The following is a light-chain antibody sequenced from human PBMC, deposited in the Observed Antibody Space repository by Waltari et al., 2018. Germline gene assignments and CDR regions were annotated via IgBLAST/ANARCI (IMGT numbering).Light chain of an antibody. CDR3: MILHNRAVV. CDR2: YRSDSET. CDR1: SGINVATYK. J-gene: IGLJ3*02. Sequence: QAVLTQQASLSASPGESASPTCTLRSGINVATYKIYWHQPRPGSPPQFLLKYRSDSETKQGAGVPRRFSVSKDTSANAGILLISGLQSEDEADYYCMILHNRAVVFGGVTRLTVL. V-gene: IGLV5-45*01.